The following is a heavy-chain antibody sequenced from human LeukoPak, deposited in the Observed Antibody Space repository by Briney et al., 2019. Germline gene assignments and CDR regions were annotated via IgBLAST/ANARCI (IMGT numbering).Heavy chain of an antibody. CDR2: ISSSGSTI. J-gene: IGHJ6*02. D-gene: IGHD6-19*01. CDR1: GFTFSDYY. CDR3: AKAGTYSSGWYYYYGMDV. V-gene: IGHV3-11*01. Sequence: GGSPRLSCAASGFTFSDYYMSWIRQAPGEGLEWVSYISSSGSTIYYADSVKGRFTISRDNSKNTLYLQMNSLRAEDTAVYYCAKAGTYSSGWYYYYGMDVWGQGTTVTVSS.